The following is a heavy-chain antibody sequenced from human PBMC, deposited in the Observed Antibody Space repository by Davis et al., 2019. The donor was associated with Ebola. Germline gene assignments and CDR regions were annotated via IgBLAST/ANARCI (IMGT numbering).Heavy chain of an antibody. J-gene: IGHJ5*02. CDR2: MYYSGST. Sequence: SETLSLTCTVSGGSITSSSYYWGWIRQPPGKGLEWIGRMYYSGSTAYNPSLRSRVTISVDTSKNQFSLKLSSVTAADTAVYYCARGSGGSWDWFDPWGQGTLVTVSS. D-gene: IGHD2-15*01. CDR3: ARGSGGSWDWFDP. CDR1: GGSITSSSYY. V-gene: IGHV4-39*01.